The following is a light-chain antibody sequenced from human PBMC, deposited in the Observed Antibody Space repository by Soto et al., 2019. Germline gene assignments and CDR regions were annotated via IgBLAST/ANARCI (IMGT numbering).Light chain of an antibody. CDR1: QSVSDR. CDR3: QQYGSSPT. Sequence: EIVMTQSPATLSLSPGERATLSCRASQSVSDRVVWYQQKPGQAPRLLFYGASSRATGIPDRFSGSGSGTDFTLTISRLEPEDFAVYYCQQYGSSPTFGQGTKVDI. J-gene: IGKJ1*01. CDR2: GAS. V-gene: IGKV3-20*01.